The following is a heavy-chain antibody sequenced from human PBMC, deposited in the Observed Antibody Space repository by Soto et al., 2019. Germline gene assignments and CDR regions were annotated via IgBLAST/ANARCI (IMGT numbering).Heavy chain of an antibody. CDR2: ISWNSDII. CDR1: GFNLDVNS. CDR3: VKDTYILVGATHLDS. D-gene: IGHD1-26*01. Sequence: LGPSCAASGFNLDVNSSDGVRVGPGRSLEWVSGISWNSDIITYADSVKGRFTVSRDNAKNSLDLEMNSLRTEDTAFYYCVKDTYILVGATHLDSWGQGTLVTVPQ. J-gene: IGHJ4*02. V-gene: IGHV3-9*01.